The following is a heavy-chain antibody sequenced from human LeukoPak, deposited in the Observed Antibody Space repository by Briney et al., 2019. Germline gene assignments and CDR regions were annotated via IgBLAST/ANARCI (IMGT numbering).Heavy chain of an antibody. V-gene: IGHV3-30-3*01. J-gene: IGHJ5*02. CDR3: AREVENYDMLTGPNWFDP. CDR1: GFSFSSYA. Sequence: GGSLRLSCAASGFSFSSYAMHWVRQAPGKGLEWVAVISFDGSNKNYADSVKGRFTISRDNSKNTLYLQMNSLRAEDTAVYYCAREVENYDMLTGPNWFDPWGQGTLVTVSS. D-gene: IGHD3-9*01. CDR2: ISFDGSNK.